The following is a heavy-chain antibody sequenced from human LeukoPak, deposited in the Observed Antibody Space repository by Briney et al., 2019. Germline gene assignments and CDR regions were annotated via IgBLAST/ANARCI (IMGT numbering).Heavy chain of an antibody. CDR2: TSSSGSTI. Sequence: GGSLRLSCAASGFTFSSYEMNWVRQAPGKGLEWVSYTSSSGSTIYYADSVKGRFTISRDNAKNSLYLQMNSLRAEDTAVYYCARDQWPEWGPYYYGMDVWGQGTTVTVSS. CDR3: ARDQWPEWGPYYYGMDV. CDR1: GFTFSSYE. V-gene: IGHV3-48*03. D-gene: IGHD1-26*01. J-gene: IGHJ6*02.